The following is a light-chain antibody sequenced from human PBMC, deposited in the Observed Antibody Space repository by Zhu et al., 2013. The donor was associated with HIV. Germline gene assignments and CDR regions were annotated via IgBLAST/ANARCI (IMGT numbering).Light chain of an antibody. CDR3: QQYYTTPWT. CDR1: QSVSSN. Sequence: EVVMTQSPGTLSVSPGERVTLSCRANQSVSSNSLAWYQQKPGQAPRLLIYDASNRATGIPARFSGSGSGTDFTLTISSLQTEDVAVYYCQQYYTTPWTFGQGTKVEIK. J-gene: IGKJ1*01. V-gene: IGKV3D-15*01. CDR2: DAS.